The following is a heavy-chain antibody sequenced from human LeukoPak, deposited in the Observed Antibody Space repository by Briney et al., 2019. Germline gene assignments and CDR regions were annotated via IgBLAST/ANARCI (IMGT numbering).Heavy chain of an antibody. CDR3: ATHNFWSGLFDH. J-gene: IGHJ4*02. CDR1: GGSISSYY. D-gene: IGHD3-3*01. V-gene: IGHV4-39*01. CDR2: IYYSGST. Sequence: PSETLSLTCTVSGGSISSYYWGWIRQPPGRGLEWIGSIYYSGSTYYKSSLMSQVTISVDTSKNQFSLKLSSVTAADTAVYYCATHNFWSGLFDHWGQGTLATVSS.